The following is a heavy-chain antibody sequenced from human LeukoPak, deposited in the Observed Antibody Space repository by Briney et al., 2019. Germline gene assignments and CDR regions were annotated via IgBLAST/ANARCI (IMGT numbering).Heavy chain of an antibody. CDR1: GFTFSSYG. CDR3: ARVGADYYFDY. D-gene: IGHD1-26*01. V-gene: IGHV3-9*01. Sequence: GGSLRLSCAASGFTFSSYGMHWVRQAPGKGLEWVSGISWNSGSIGYADSVKGRFTISRDNAKNPLYLQMNSLRAEDTALYYCARVGADYYFDYWGQGTLVTVSS. J-gene: IGHJ4*02. CDR2: ISWNSGSI.